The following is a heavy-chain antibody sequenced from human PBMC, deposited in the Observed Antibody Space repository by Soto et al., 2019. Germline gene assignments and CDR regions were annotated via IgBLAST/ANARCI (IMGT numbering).Heavy chain of an antibody. J-gene: IGHJ6*02. D-gene: IGHD6-19*01. CDR1: GFTFSSYW. V-gene: IGHV3-74*01. CDR3: ARDRIAVAAGMDV. Sequence: EVQLVESGGGLVQPGGSLRLSCAASGFTFSSYWMHWVRQAPGKGLGWVSRINSDGSSTSYADSVKGRFTIYRDNAKNTLYLQMNSLRAEDKAVYYCARDRIAVAAGMDVWGQGTTVTVSS. CDR2: INSDGSST.